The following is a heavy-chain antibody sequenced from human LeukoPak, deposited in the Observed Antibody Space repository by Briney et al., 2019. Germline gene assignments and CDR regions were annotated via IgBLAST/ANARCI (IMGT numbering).Heavy chain of an antibody. CDR1: GGTFSSYA. V-gene: IGHV1-69*06. Sequence: GASVKVSCKASGGTFSSYAISWVRQAPGQGLEWMGGIIPIFGTANYAQKFQGRVTMTEDTSTDTAYMELSSLRSEDTAVYYCATDPMGITMVRGVIIRSPIYYYGMDVWGQGTTVTVSS. J-gene: IGHJ6*02. CDR3: ATDPMGITMVRGVIIRSPIYYYGMDV. D-gene: IGHD3-10*01. CDR2: IIPIFGTA.